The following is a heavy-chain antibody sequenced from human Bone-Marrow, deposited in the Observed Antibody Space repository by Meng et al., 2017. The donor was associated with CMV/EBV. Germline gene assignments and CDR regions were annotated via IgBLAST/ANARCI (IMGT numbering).Heavy chain of an antibody. CDR1: GGSISSYY. D-gene: IGHD1-14*01. CDR3: ARTTPYYYGMDV. J-gene: IGHJ6*02. CDR2: IYYSGST. V-gene: IGHV4-59*01. Sequence: SETLSLTCTVSGGSISSYYWSWIRQPPGKGLEWIGYIYYSGSTNYNPSLKSRVTISVDTSKNQFSLKLSSVTAADTAVYYCARTTPYYYGMDVWGQGPTVTVSS.